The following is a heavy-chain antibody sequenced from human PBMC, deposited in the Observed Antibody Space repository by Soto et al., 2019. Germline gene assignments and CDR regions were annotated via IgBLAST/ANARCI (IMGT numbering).Heavy chain of an antibody. CDR2: MGSGGGT. CDR1: GFTFSSYG. D-gene: IGHD4-4*01. V-gene: IGHV3-23*01. J-gene: IGHJ4*02. CDR3: AKAAGALQGRGDDY. Sequence: EVQLLESGGGLVQRGGSLRLSCAASGFTFSSYGMSGVRQAPGKGLEWVSAMGSGGGTFYADSVKGRFTISRDISKNTLFLQMNSLRADETAIYYCAKAAGALQGRGDDYWGQGTLVTVSS.